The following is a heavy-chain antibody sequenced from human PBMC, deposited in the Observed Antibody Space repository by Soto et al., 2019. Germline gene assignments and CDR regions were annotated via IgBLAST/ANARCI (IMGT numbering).Heavy chain of an antibody. J-gene: IGHJ5*02. CDR3: ARDPDIVVVPAAPRFDP. CDR1: GFTFSSYA. D-gene: IGHD2-2*01. Sequence: GSLRLSCAASGFTFSSYAMHWVRQAPGKGLEWVAVMAYDGSNKYYTDSVKGRFTISRDNSKNTLYLQMNSLRAEDTAVYYCARDPDIVVVPAAPRFDPWGQGTLVTVSS. CDR2: MAYDGSNK. V-gene: IGHV3-30-3*01.